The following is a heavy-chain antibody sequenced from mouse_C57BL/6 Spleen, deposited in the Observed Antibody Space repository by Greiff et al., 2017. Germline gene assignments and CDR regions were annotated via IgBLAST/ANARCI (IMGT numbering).Heavy chain of an antibody. D-gene: IGHD3-2*02. Sequence: EVQLQQSGPELVKPGASVKISCKASGYTFTDYYMNWVKQSHGKSLEWIGDINPNNGGTSYNQKFKGKATLTVDKSSSTAYMELRSLTSEDSAVYYCARSSGYYYYAMDDWGQGTSVTVSS. CDR3: ARSSGYYYYAMDD. CDR1: GYTFTDYY. CDR2: INPNNGGT. J-gene: IGHJ4*01. V-gene: IGHV1-26*01.